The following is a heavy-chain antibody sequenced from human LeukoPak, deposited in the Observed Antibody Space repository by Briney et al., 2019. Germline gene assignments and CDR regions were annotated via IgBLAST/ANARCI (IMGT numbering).Heavy chain of an antibody. CDR3: ARDGQQLLFDY. J-gene: IGHJ4*02. D-gene: IGHD6-13*01. CDR1: GYTFTSYD. Sequence: GASVKVSCKASGYTFTSYDINWVRQATGQGLEWMGWMNPNSGNTGYAQKFQGRVTMTTDTSTSTAYMELRSLRSDDTAVYYCARDGQQLLFDYWGQGTLVTVSS. CDR2: MNPNSGNT. V-gene: IGHV1-8*01.